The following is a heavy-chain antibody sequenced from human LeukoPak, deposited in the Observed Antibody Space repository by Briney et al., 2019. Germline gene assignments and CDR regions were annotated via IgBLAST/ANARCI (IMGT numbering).Heavy chain of an antibody. V-gene: IGHV3-21*01. J-gene: IGHJ6*03. CDR2: ISSSSSYI. CDR1: GFTFSSYS. Sequence: GGTLRLSCAASGFTFSSYSMNWVRQAPGKGLELVSSISSSSSYIYYADSVKGRFTISRDNAKNSLYLQMNSLRAEDTAVYYCARDQLAPYYYYYMDVWGKGTTVTVSS. D-gene: IGHD6-6*01. CDR3: ARDQLAPYYYYYMDV.